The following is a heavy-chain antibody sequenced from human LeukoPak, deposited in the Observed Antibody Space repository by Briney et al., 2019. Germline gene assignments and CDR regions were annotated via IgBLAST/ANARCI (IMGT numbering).Heavy chain of an antibody. Sequence: SVKVSCKASGYTFTSHYIHWVRQAPGQGLEWMGRIIPILGIANYAQKFQGRVTITADKSTSTAYMELSSLRSEDTAVYYCAKWGVRGAAIAALKHFDYWGQGTLVTVSS. CDR1: GYTFTSHY. CDR3: AKWGVRGAAIAALKHFDY. V-gene: IGHV1-69*02. CDR2: IIPILGIA. D-gene: IGHD3-10*01. J-gene: IGHJ4*02.